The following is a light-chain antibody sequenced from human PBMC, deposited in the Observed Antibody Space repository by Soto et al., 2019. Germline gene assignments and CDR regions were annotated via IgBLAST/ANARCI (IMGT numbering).Light chain of an antibody. CDR2: DVS. CDR3: QQRSDWPIT. CDR1: QSVSSY. V-gene: IGKV3-11*01. J-gene: IGKJ5*01. Sequence: EIVLTQSPATLSLSPGERATLSCRASQSVSSYLFWYQQKPGQAPRLLIYDVSNRATGIPARFSGSGSGKDFTLSISSLEPEDFAVYYCQQRSDWPITFGQGTRLEIK.